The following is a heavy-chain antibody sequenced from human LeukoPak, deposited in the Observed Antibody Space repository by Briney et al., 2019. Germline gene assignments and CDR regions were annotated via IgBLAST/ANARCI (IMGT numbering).Heavy chain of an antibody. J-gene: IGHJ3*02. Sequence: GGSLRLSCAASGFTFSNFEMNWVRQAPGKGLEWVSVIDSGGSTYYAELVKGRFTISRDNSKNTVYLQMNSLRAEDTAVYYCARDMVGQVFAFDIWGQGTMVTVSS. CDR1: GFTFSNFE. D-gene: IGHD4/OR15-4a*01. V-gene: IGHV3-66*01. CDR2: IDSGGST. CDR3: ARDMVGQVFAFDI.